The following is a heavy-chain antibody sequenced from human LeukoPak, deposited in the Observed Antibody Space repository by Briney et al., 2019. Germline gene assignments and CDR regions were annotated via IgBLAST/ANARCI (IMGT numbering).Heavy chain of an antibody. J-gene: IGHJ4*02. V-gene: IGHV4-59*08. Sequence: SETLPLTCTVSGGSISSYYWSWIRQPPGKGLEWIGYIYYSGSTNYNPSLKSRVTISVDTSKNQFSLKLSSVTAADTAVYYCARGAPIAAADYWGQGTLVTVSS. CDR1: GGSISSYY. D-gene: IGHD6-13*01. CDR2: IYYSGST. CDR3: ARGAPIAAADY.